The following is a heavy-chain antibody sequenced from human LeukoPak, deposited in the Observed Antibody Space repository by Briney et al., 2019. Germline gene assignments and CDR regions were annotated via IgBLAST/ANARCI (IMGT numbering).Heavy chain of an antibody. Sequence: PSETLSLTCAVYGGSFSGYYWSWLRQPPGKGLEWIGEINHSASTNYNPSLKSRVTISVDTSKNQFSLKLSSVPAADTAVYYCARERRRFLEWLPVIEYYFDYWGQGTLVTVSS. D-gene: IGHD3-3*01. J-gene: IGHJ4*02. CDR3: ARERRRFLEWLPVIEYYFDY. V-gene: IGHV4-34*01. CDR2: INHSAST. CDR1: GGSFSGYY.